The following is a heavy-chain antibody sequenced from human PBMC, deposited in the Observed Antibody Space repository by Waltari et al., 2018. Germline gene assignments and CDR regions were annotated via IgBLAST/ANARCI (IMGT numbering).Heavy chain of an antibody. V-gene: IGHV4-34*01. CDR3: ARGARFGY. J-gene: IGHJ4*02. Sequence: QVQLQQWGAGLLKPSETLSLTCAVYGGSFSGYYWSWIRQPPGKGLEWIGEINHSGSTNYNPSLKSRVTISVDTSKNQFSLKLSSVTAADTAVYYCARGARFGYWGQGTLVTVSS. CDR2: INHSGST. CDR1: GGSFSGYY.